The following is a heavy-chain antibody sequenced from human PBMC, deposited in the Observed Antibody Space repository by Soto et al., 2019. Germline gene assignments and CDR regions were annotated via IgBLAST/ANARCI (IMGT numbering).Heavy chain of an antibody. Sequence: QVQLVESGGGVVQPGRSLRLSCAASGFTFSSYAMHWVRQAPGKGLEWVAVISYDGSNKYYADSVKGRFTISRDNSKNTLYLVINSLRAEDTAVYYCARERIVVVPAAIMRYGMDVWGQGTTVTVSS. CDR3: ARERIVVVPAAIMRYGMDV. V-gene: IGHV3-30-3*01. J-gene: IGHJ6*02. CDR1: GFTFSSYA. CDR2: ISYDGSNK. D-gene: IGHD2-2*01.